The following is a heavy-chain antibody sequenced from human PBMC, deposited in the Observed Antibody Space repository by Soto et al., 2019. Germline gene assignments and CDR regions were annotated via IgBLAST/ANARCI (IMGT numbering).Heavy chain of an antibody. D-gene: IGHD3-3*01. CDR2: IWYDGSNK. J-gene: IGHJ6*02. CDR1: GFTVSGYG. Sequence: GGSLRLSCAASGFTVSGYGMHWVRQAPGKGLEWVAVIWYDGSNKYYADSVKGRFTTSRDNSKNTLYLQMNSLRAEDTAVYYCARGNNYDFWSGYYTGYYYYGMDVWGQGTTVTVS. V-gene: IGHV3-33*01. CDR3: ARGNNYDFWSGYYTGYYYYGMDV.